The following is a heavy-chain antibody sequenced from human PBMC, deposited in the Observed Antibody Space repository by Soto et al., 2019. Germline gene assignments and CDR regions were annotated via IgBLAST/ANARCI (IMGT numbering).Heavy chain of an antibody. CDR3: TTGSVEGV. J-gene: IGHJ6*02. Sequence: EVQLVESGGGLVKPGGSHRLSCAASGFSFSNAWMNWVRQAPGKGLEWVGRIKRKIDGEATDYAGPVKGRFIVFRDDSKSALYLQMNSLKGDDTAVYYCTTGSVEGVWGQGTTVTVS. CDR2: IKRKIDGEAT. D-gene: IGHD2-15*01. CDR1: GFSFSNAW. V-gene: IGHV3-15*07.